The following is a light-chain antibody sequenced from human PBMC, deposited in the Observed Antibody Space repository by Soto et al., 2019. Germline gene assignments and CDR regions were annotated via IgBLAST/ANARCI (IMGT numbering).Light chain of an antibody. V-gene: IGLV1-47*01. CDR1: SSNIGSNF. J-gene: IGLJ3*02. CDR2: RNN. CDR3: ASWDDSLSGWL. Sequence: QSVLTQPPLASGTPGQRVIISCSGSSSNIGSNFIYWYRHLPGTAPKLLIYRNNQRPSGVPDRFSGSKSGTSASLAISGLRSEDEADYYCASWDDSLSGWLFGGGTKVTVL.